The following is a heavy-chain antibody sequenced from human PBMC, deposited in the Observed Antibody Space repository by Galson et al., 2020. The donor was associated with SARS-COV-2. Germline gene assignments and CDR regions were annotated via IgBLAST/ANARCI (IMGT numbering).Heavy chain of an antibody. Sequence: GESLKIPCTTSGFTFGDYTMNWFRQAPGKGLEWVGFIRHKTYGGTTKYAASVKDRFIISRDDSKGIAYLQMNGLKTEDTAVYYCTRAAYDSSAARDYWGQGTLVTVSS. CDR2: IRHKTYGGTT. CDR3: TRAAYDSSAARDY. V-gene: IGHV3-49*03. CDR1: GFTFGDYT. J-gene: IGHJ4*02. D-gene: IGHD3-22*01.